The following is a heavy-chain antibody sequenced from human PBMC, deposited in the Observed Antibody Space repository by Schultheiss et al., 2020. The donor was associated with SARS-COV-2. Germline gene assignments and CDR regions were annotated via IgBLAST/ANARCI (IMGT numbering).Heavy chain of an antibody. D-gene: IGHD3-22*01. CDR3: ARVYYYDSSGYYQYYYYGMDV. J-gene: IGHJ6*02. Sequence: GSLRLSCTVSGGSISSSSYYWSWIRQPPGKGLEWIGYIYYSGSTNYNPSLKSRVTISVDTSKNQFSLKLSSVTAADTAVYYCARVYYYDSSGYYQYYYYGMDVWGQGTTVTVSS. CDR2: IYYSGST. CDR1: GGSISSSSYY. V-gene: IGHV4-61*01.